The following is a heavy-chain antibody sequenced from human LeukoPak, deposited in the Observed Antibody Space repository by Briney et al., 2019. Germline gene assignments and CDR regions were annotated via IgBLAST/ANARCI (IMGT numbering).Heavy chain of an antibody. CDR1: GFTFSSST. CDR3: ARDARELPNPFDY. V-gene: IGHV3-21*01. J-gene: IGHJ4*02. Sequence: GGSLRLSCAASGFTFSSSTLNWVRQAPGKGLEWVSSISSDINYLYYADSVKGRFTISRDNAKNSLYLQMNSLRAEDTAVYYCARDARELPNPFDYWGQGTLVTVSS. D-gene: IGHD1-26*01. CDR2: ISSDINYL.